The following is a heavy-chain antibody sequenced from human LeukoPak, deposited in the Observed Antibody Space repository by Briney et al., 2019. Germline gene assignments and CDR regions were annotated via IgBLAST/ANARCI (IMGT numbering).Heavy chain of an antibody. J-gene: IGHJ6*02. V-gene: IGHV3-23*01. CDR1: GFTFSSYA. Sequence: GGSLRLSCAASGFTFSSYAMSWVRQAPGKGLEWVSAISGSGGSTYYADSVKGRFTISRDNSKNTLYLQMNSLRAEDTAVYYCAKLGGSSYYYGMDVWGQGTTVTVS. D-gene: IGHD2-15*01. CDR3: AKLGGSSYYYGMDV. CDR2: ISGSGGST.